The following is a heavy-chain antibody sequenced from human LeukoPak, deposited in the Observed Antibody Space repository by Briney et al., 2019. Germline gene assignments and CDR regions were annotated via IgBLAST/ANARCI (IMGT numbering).Heavy chain of an antibody. Sequence: SETLSLTCTVSGGSISSYYWSWIRQPPGKGLEGIGYIYTSGSINSNPSLKSRVTISVDTSKNQFYMKLSYVTAADTAVYYCERGRPPPDSIVLKWFGEQGFDYWGQGTLVTVSS. CDR2: IYTSGSI. V-gene: IGHV4-4*08. CDR3: ERGRPPPDSIVLKWFGEQGFDY. J-gene: IGHJ4*02. CDR1: GGSISSYY. D-gene: IGHD3-10*01.